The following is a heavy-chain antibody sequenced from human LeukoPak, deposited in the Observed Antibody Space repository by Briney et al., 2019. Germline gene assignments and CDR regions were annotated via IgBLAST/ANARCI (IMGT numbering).Heavy chain of an antibody. V-gene: IGHV1-69*06. J-gene: IGHJ4*02. CDR1: GGTFSSYA. CDR3: AGLCTNGVCYPDY. D-gene: IGHD2-8*01. CDR2: IIPIFGTA. Sequence: VASVKVSCKASGGTFSSYAISWVRQAPGQGLEWMGGIIPIFGTANYAQKFQGRVTITADKSTSTAYMELSSLRSEDTAVYYCAGLCTNGVCYPDYWGQGTLVTVSS.